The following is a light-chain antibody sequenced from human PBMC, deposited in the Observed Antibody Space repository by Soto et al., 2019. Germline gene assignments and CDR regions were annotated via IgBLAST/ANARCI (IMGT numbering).Light chain of an antibody. CDR3: QQRSNWPPVT. CDR2: DAS. Sequence: EIVLTQSPATLSLSPGERATLSCRASQSINRHLAWYRQKPGQAPRLLIYDASNRATGIPARFSGSGSGTDFTLTISSLEPEDFGVYYCQQRSNWPPVTFGAGTKVDI. V-gene: IGKV3-11*01. J-gene: IGKJ4*01. CDR1: QSINRH.